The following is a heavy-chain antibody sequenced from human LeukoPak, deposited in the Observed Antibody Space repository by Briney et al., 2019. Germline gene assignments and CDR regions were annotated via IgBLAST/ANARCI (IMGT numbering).Heavy chain of an antibody. Sequence: PGGSLRLSCAASGFTFSSYAMSWVRQAPGKGLEWVSAISGSGGSTYYADSVKGRFTISRDNSKNTLYLQMNSLRAEDTAVYYCAKEHTFGLGYCSSTSCYDVDYFDYWGQGTLVTVSS. CDR2: ISGSGGST. J-gene: IGHJ4*02. CDR1: GFTFSSYA. CDR3: AKEHTFGLGYCSSTSCYDVDYFDY. D-gene: IGHD2-2*01. V-gene: IGHV3-23*01.